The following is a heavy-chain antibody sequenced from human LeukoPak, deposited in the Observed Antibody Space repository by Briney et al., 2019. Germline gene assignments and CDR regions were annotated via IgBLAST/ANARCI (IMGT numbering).Heavy chain of an antibody. CDR1: GFTFSSYA. CDR3: AKCREIAVAVPPDAFDI. D-gene: IGHD6-19*01. Sequence: PGGSLRLSCAASGFTFSSYAMSWVRQAPGKGLEWVSAISGSGGSTYYADSVKGRFTISRDNSKNTLYLQMNSLRAEDTAVYYCAKCREIAVAVPPDAFDIWGQGTMVTVSS. J-gene: IGHJ3*02. V-gene: IGHV3-23*01. CDR2: ISGSGGST.